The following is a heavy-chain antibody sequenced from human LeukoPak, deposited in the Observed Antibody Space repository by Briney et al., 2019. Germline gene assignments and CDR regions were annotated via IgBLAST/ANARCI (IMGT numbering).Heavy chain of an antibody. CDR2: LYPSGTT. CDR3: ARESMIRGVTHFDY. D-gene: IGHD3-10*01. Sequence: SETLSLTCTVSGDSISSFYWSWIRQPAGKGLEWIGRLYPSGTTKSIPSLKSRVTMSLDTSKNQFSLRLSSVTAADTAVYYCARESMIRGVTHFDYWGQGTLVTVSS. CDR1: GDSISSFY. V-gene: IGHV4-4*07. J-gene: IGHJ4*02.